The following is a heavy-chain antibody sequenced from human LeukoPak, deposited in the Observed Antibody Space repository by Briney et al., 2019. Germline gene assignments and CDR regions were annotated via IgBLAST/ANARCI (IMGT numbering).Heavy chain of an antibody. Sequence: GGSLRLSCAASGLTFSDYWVHWVRQAPGKGLVWVSNIKGDGSSTGYADSVKGRFTISRDNAKSTLYLQMNSLRAEDTALYYCVLISSPGNWGQGTLVTVSS. CDR1: GLTFSDYW. CDR2: IKGDGSST. D-gene: IGHD3-3*02. J-gene: IGHJ4*02. V-gene: IGHV3-74*01. CDR3: VLISSPGN.